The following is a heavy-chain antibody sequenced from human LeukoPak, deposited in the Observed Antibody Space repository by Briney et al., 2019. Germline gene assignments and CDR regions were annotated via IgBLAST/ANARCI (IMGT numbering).Heavy chain of an antibody. CDR3: ARHIYYYGSGRENNWFDP. CDR1: GGSISSYY. D-gene: IGHD3-10*01. J-gene: IGHJ5*02. Sequence: PSETLSLTCTVSGGSISSYYWSWIRQPPGKGLEWIGYIYYSGSTYYNPSLKSRVTISVDTSKNQFSLKLSSVTAADTAVYYRARHIYYYGSGRENNWFDPWGQGTLVTVSS. V-gene: IGHV4-59*08. CDR2: IYYSGST.